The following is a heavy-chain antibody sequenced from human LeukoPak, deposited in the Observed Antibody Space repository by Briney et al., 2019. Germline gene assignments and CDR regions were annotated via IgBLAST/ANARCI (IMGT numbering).Heavy chain of an antibody. J-gene: IGHJ4*02. CDR3: ATVAPPPSIAAAGSSFDY. Sequence: GASVKVSCKASGYTFTSYYLHWVRQAPGQGLEWMGIINPSGGSTSYAQKFQGRVTMTRGTSTSTVYMDLSSLRSEDTAVYYCATVAPPPSIAAAGSSFDYWGQGTLVTVSS. V-gene: IGHV1-46*01. CDR1: GYTFTSYY. D-gene: IGHD6-13*01. CDR2: INPSGGST.